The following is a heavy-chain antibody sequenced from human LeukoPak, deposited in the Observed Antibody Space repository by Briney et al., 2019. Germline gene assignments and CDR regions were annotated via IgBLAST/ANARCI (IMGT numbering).Heavy chain of an antibody. Sequence: ASVKVSCKASGYIYTTYDITWVRQAPGQGLEWMGWISAYNGNTNYAQKLQGRVTMTTDTSTSTAYMEVMSLKSDDTAVYYCARANSGSYSPYFDYWGQGTLVTVSS. V-gene: IGHV1-18*01. D-gene: IGHD1-26*01. CDR2: ISAYNGNT. CDR1: GYIYTTYD. CDR3: ARANSGSYSPYFDY. J-gene: IGHJ4*02.